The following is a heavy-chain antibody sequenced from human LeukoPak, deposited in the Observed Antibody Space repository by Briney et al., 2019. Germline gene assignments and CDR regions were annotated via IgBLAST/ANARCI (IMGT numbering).Heavy chain of an antibody. D-gene: IGHD3-22*01. Sequence: SETLSLTCTVSGGSISSYYGRWIRQPPGKGLEWIGYIYYSGSTNYNPSLKSRVTISVDTSNNQFSLKLSSVTAADTAVYYCARAYYYDSSGYRSWYFDHWGHGTLVTVSS. CDR2: IYYSGST. J-gene: IGHJ2*01. CDR3: ARAYYYDSSGYRSWYFDH. CDR1: GGSISSYY. V-gene: IGHV4-59*01.